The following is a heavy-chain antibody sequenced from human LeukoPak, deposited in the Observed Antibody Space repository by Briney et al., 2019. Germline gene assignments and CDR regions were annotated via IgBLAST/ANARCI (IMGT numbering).Heavy chain of an antibody. CDR3: AKGRYYDSSGYYSLPVY. Sequence: GGFLRLSCAASGFTFSSYAMSWVRQAPGKGLEWVSAISGSGGSTYYADSVKGRFTISRDNSKNTLYLQMNSLRAEDTAVYYCAKGRYYDSSGYYSLPVYWGQGTLVTVSS. CDR1: GFTFSSYA. J-gene: IGHJ4*02. D-gene: IGHD3-22*01. CDR2: ISGSGGST. V-gene: IGHV3-23*01.